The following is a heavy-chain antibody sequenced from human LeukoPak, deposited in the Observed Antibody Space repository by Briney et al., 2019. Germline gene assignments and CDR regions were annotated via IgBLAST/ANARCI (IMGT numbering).Heavy chain of an antibody. D-gene: IGHD6-6*01. Sequence: SETLFLTCTGSVGSISSYYWSWIRQPAGKGLEWIGRIYTSGSTNYNPSLKSRVTMSVDTSNNQFSLKLSSVTAADTAVYYCARLVGFDSYYYMDVWGKGTTVTVSS. CDR2: IYTSGST. J-gene: IGHJ6*03. CDR1: VGSISSYY. V-gene: IGHV4-4*07. CDR3: ARLVGFDSYYYMDV.